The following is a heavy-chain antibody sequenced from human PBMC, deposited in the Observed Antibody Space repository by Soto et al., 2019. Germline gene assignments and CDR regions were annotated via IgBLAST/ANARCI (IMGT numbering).Heavy chain of an antibody. J-gene: IGHJ4*02. V-gene: IGHV4-59*01. D-gene: IGHD2-2*01. CDR1: GGSISSYY. CDR2: IYYSGST. CDR3: ASTDERVLRFDY. Sequence: SETLSLTCTVSGGSISSYYWSWIRQPAGKGLEWIGYIYYSGSTNYNPSLKSRVTISVDTSKNQFSLKLSSVTAADTAVYYCASTDERVLRFDYWGQGTLVTVSS.